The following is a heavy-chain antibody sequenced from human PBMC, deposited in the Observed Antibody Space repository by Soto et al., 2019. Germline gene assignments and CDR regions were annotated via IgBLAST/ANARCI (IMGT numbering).Heavy chain of an antibody. CDR3: AREDRYCRVSSCSITGDAFDI. J-gene: IGHJ3*02. CDR2: ISIDGDT. Sequence: EVLLVESGGGLVQPGGALRLSCAASGLIVTSTYMTWVRQAPGKGLEWVAVISIDGDTHYADSVRGRFSLSRDSSTNTLHLKMSSLRVEDTAVYYCAREDRYCRVSSCSITGDAFDIWGQGTMVTVSS. CDR1: GLIVTSTY. D-gene: IGHD2-15*01. V-gene: IGHV3-66*01.